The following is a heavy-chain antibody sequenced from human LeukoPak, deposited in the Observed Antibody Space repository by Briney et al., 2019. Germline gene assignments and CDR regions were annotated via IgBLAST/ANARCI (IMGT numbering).Heavy chain of an antibody. CDR2: IRTTAEGAKYA. CDR3: ATDRRYAFDY. D-gene: IGHD3-9*01. CDR1: GFSFTDYP. V-gene: IGHV3-48*02. Sequence: GGSLRLSCATSGFSFTDYPMNWVRQAPGKGLEWISNIRTTAEGAKYAYYADSVKGRVTISRDDGKNTLYLHMNSLRDDDTAVYYCATDRRYAFDYWGQGILVTVSS. J-gene: IGHJ4*02.